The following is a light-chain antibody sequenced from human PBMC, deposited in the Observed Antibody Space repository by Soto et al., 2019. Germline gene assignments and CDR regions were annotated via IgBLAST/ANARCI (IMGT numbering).Light chain of an antibody. J-gene: IGKJ1*01. V-gene: IGKV1-27*01. Sequence: DIQMTQSPSSLTAFIGETVTISCLASQGIIKFLAWYQQTPGRIPKVLLYAASTLRPGVPSRVSGSGSGRNFTLTISGLQPEDVATYYWQDYHSAPPTCGQGTRVESK. CDR3: QDYHSAPPT. CDR1: QGIIKF. CDR2: AAS.